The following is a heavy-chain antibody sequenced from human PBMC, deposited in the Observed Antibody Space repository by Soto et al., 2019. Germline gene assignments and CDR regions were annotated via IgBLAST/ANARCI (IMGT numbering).Heavy chain of an antibody. J-gene: IGHJ5*02. V-gene: IGHV4-30-2*01. CDR2: IYHSGST. Sequence: PSETLSLTCAVSGGSISSGGYSWSWIRQPPGKGLEWIGYIYHSGSTYYNPSLKSRVTISVDRSKNQFSLKLSSVTAADTAVYYCARAGAARPRMTNWFDPWGQGTLVTVSS. D-gene: IGHD6-6*01. CDR1: GGSISSGGYS. CDR3: ARAGAARPRMTNWFDP.